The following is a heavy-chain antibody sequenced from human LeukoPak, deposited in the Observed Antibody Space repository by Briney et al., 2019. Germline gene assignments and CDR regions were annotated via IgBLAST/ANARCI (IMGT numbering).Heavy chain of an antibody. CDR3: ARSRLYCSGGSCSYHYYMDV. D-gene: IGHD2-15*01. Sequence: ASVKVSCKASGYTFTSYGISWVRQAPGQGLEWMGWISAYNGNTNYAQKLQGRVTMTTDTSTSTAYMELRSLRSDDTAVYYCARSRLYCSGGSCSYHYYMDVWGKGTTVTVSS. CDR2: ISAYNGNT. J-gene: IGHJ6*03. CDR1: GYTFTSYG. V-gene: IGHV1-18*01.